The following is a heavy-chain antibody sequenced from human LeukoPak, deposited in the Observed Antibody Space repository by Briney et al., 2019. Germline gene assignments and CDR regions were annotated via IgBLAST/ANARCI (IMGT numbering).Heavy chain of an antibody. CDR3: ARVAATDVWFDP. Sequence: PSETLSLTCTVSGGSISSYYWSWIRQPPGKGLEWIGYIYYSGSTNYNPSLKSRVTISVDTPKNQFSLKLSSVTAADTAVYYCARVAATDVWFDPWGQGTLVTVSS. J-gene: IGHJ5*02. V-gene: IGHV4-59*01. D-gene: IGHD2-15*01. CDR2: IYYSGST. CDR1: GGSISSYY.